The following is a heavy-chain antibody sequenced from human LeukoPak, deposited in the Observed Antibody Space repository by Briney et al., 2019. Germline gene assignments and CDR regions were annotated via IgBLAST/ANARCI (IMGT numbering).Heavy chain of an antibody. Sequence: GASVKVSCKASGYTFTSYGISWVRRAPGQGLEWMGWISAYNGNTNYAQKLQGRVTMTTDTSTSTAYMELRSLRSDDTAVYYCARASSGSGYYVPDDYWGQGTLVTVSS. CDR2: ISAYNGNT. J-gene: IGHJ4*02. D-gene: IGHD3-22*01. CDR1: GYTFTSYG. V-gene: IGHV1-18*01. CDR3: ARASSGSGYYVPDDY.